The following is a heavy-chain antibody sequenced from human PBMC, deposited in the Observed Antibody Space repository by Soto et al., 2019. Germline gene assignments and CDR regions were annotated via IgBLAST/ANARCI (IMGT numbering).Heavy chain of an antibody. V-gene: IGHV3-21*01. J-gene: IGHJ5*02. CDR1: GFTFSAYV. D-gene: IGHD2-2*01. CDR3: AREIVVVPAAIPWFDP. CDR2: ISSSSSYI. Sequence: GGSLRLSCAASGFTFSAYVMSWVRQAPGKGLEWVSSISSSSSYIYYADSVKGRFTISRDNAKNSLYLQMNSLRAEDTAVYYCAREIVVVPAAIPWFDPWGQGTLVTVSS.